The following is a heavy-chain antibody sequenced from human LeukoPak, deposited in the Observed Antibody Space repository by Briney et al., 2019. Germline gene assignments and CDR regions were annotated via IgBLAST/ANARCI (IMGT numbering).Heavy chain of an antibody. CDR1: EFTFSDYA. CDR3: ARGRGVVIT. V-gene: IGHV3-23*01. D-gene: IGHD3-3*01. CDR2: ISGTGGNT. Sequence: AASEFTFSDYAMAWVRQAPGKGLEWVSGISGTGGNTNYADSVKGRFTISRDNAKNSLYLQMNSLRAEDTAVYYCARGRGVVITSGQGTLVTVSS. J-gene: IGHJ5*02.